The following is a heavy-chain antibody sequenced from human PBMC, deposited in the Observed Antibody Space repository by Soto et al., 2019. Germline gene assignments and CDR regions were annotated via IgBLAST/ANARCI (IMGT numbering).Heavy chain of an antibody. CDR2: ISYDGSNK. Sequence: QVQLVESGGGVVQPGRSLRLSCAASGFTFSSYGMHWVRQAPGKGLEWVAVISYDGSNKYYADSVKGRFTISRDNSKNTLYLQMNSLRAEDTAVYYCAKDVRRSSRRWGMDVWGQGTTVTVSS. CDR3: AKDVRRSSRRWGMDV. D-gene: IGHD1-26*01. J-gene: IGHJ6*02. V-gene: IGHV3-30*18. CDR1: GFTFSSYG.